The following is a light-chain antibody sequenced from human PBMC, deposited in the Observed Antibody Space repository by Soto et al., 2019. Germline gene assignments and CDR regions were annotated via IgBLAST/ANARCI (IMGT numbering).Light chain of an antibody. CDR1: QSVLYSSNNKNY. Sequence: DIVMTQSPDSLAVSLGERATINCKSSQSVLYSSNNKNYLAWYQQKPGQPPKLLIYWASTRESGVPDRFSGSGSGTDFTLTISSLQAEDVAVYYCQQYYSTLAPTFGGGAKVDIK. CDR2: WAS. V-gene: IGKV4-1*01. J-gene: IGKJ4*01. CDR3: QQYYSTLAPT.